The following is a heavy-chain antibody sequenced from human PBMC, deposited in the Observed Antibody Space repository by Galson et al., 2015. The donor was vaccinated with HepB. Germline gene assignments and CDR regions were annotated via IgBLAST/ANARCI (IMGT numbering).Heavy chain of an antibody. CDR2: IYTSGST. CDR1: GGSISSYY. V-gene: IGHV4-4*07. J-gene: IGHJ3*02. CDR3: ARDRTTVTKNAFDI. D-gene: IGHD4-17*01. Sequence: SETLSLTCTVSGGSISSYYWSWIRQPAGKGLEWIGRIYTSGSTNYNPSLKSRVTMSVDTSKNQFSLKLSSVTAADTAVYYCARDRTTVTKNAFDIWGQGTMVTVSS.